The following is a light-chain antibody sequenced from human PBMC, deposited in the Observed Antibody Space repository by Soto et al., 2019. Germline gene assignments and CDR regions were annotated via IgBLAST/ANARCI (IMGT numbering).Light chain of an antibody. J-gene: IGKJ1*01. CDR1: QSISSSY. CDR3: QQYDSSPRT. Sequence: EIVLTQSPGTLSLSPGERATLSCRASQSISSSYLAWYQQKPGQAPRLLIYGASSMATGIPDRFSGSGSGTDFILTINRLEPEDFAVYYCQQYDSSPRTFGQGTKVEIK. V-gene: IGKV3-20*01. CDR2: GAS.